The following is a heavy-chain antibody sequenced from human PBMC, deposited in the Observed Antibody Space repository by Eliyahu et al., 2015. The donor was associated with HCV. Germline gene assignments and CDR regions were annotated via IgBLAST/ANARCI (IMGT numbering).Heavy chain of an antibody. CDR1: GFSFSMYW. CDR3: ARATSAWGEGGY. J-gene: IGHJ4*02. Sequence: EVQLVESGGGLVQPGGSLRLSCAGPGFSFSMYWMTWVRQAPGKGLEWVANIKEDGSETYYVDSVKGRFTIFRDNAKNSLYLLMNSLRAEDTAVYYCARATSAWGEGGYWGQGTLVTVSS. CDR2: IKEDGSET. V-gene: IGHV3-7*01. D-gene: IGHD7-27*01.